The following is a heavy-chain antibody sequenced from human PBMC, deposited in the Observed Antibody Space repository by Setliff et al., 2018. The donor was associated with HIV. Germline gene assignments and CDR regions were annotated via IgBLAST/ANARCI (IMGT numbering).Heavy chain of an antibody. CDR3: ARHSRAGDIDY. J-gene: IGHJ4*02. V-gene: IGHV4-39*01. Sequence: SETLSLTCTVSGGSISSSNYYWGWIRQPPGKGLEWIGSIHYSGSTYDNPSLKSRVTISVDTSQNQFSLKLTSVTAADTAVYYCARHSRAGDIDYWGQGTLVTVSS. CDR2: IHYSGST. CDR1: GGSISSSNYY. D-gene: IGHD3-16*01.